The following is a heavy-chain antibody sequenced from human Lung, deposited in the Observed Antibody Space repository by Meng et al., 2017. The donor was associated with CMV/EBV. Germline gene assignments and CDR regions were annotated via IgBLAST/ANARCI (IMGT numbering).Heavy chain of an antibody. V-gene: IGHV3-23*03. D-gene: IGHD3-16*01. Sequence: GGSXRLXXAASGFTFSIYAMNWVRQAPGEGLQWISNIYVRDTTAYYADSVKGRFIVSRDNSRNTLYLQMNSLRAEDTAIYYCAKALTPTTSYTSTWYYGLSSFDAWGPGTLVXVSS. CDR2: IYVRDTTA. CDR3: AKALTPTTSYTSTWYYGLSSFDA. CDR1: GFTFSIYA. J-gene: IGHJ5*02.